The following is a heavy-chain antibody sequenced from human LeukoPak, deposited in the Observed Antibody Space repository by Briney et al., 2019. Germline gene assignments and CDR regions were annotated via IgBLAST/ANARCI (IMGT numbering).Heavy chain of an antibody. J-gene: IGHJ4*02. V-gene: IGHV4-39*01. D-gene: IGHD3-10*01. CDR1: GGSISSSSYY. CDR2: IYYSGST. Sequence: SETLSLTCTVSGGSISSSSYYWGWIRQPPGKGLEWIGSIYYSGSTYYNPSLKSRVTISVDTSKNQFSLKLSSVTAADTAVYYCARGGLGSGAKLDYWGQGTLVTVSS. CDR3: ARGGLGSGAKLDY.